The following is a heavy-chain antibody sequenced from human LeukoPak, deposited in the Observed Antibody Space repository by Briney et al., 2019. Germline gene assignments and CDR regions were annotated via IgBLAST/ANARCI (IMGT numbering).Heavy chain of an antibody. J-gene: IGHJ4*02. CDR3: AKAPYSGNYYYFDY. CDR2: ISGSGGGT. V-gene: IGHV3-23*01. D-gene: IGHD1-26*01. Sequence: GGSLRLSCAASGFTVSSNYMSWVRQAPGEGLEWVSVISGSGGGTYYADSVKGRFAISRDNSKNTLSLLMNSLRAEDTAVYYCAKAPYSGNYYYFDYWGQGTLVTVSS. CDR1: GFTVSSNY.